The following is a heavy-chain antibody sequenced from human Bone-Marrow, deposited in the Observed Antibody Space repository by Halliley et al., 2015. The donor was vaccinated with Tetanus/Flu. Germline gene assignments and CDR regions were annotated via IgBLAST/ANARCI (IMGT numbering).Heavy chain of an antibody. CDR3: ATLGPGDYDSSDY. CDR2: ITKSGDTI. V-gene: IGHV3-11*01. J-gene: IGHJ4*02. CDR1: GFTLSDYH. Sequence: SLRLSCAASGFTLSDYHMNWIRQAPGKGLEWVSYITKSGDTIDYADSVKGRVTISRDNAKNSLYLQLNNLRAEDSAVYYCATLGPGDYDSSDYWGQGTLVTVSP. D-gene: IGHD3-22*01.